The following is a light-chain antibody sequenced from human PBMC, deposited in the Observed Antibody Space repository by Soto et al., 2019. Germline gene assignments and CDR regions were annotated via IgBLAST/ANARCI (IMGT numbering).Light chain of an antibody. V-gene: IGKV1-5*01. CDR2: DAS. Sequence: DIQMTQSPSTLSASVGDRVTITCRASQSISSWLAWYQQKPVKAPKLLIYDASSLESGIPSRFSGSRSGTEFTLTISSLQPDDFATYYCEQYNSFWTFGQGTKVEIK. J-gene: IGKJ1*01. CDR3: EQYNSFWT. CDR1: QSISSW.